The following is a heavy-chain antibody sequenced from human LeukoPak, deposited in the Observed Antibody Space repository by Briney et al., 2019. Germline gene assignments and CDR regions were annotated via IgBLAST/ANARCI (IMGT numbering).Heavy chain of an antibody. J-gene: IGHJ3*02. CDR2: ISWNSGSI. V-gene: IGHV3-9*01. CDR1: GFTFDDYA. CDR3: AKDQDYGGNSESAFDI. D-gene: IGHD4-23*01. Sequence: PGGSLRLSCAASGFTFDDYAMHWVRQAPGKGLEWVSGISWNSGSIGYADSVKGRFTISRDNAKNSLYLQMNSLRAEDTALYYCAKDQDYGGNSESAFDIRGQGTMVTVSS.